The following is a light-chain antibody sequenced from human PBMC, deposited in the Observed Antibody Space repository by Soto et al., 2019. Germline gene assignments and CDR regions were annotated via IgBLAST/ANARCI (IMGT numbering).Light chain of an antibody. V-gene: IGKV3-15*01. J-gene: IGKJ3*01. CDR1: QSVGSN. Sequence: ERVITQSPATLSVSPRERATLSCRASQSVGSNLAWYQQKPGQAPRLLIFGASSRATGVPARFSGSGSGTEFTLTINSLQSEDFAVYFCQQYDNLPLTFGPGTKVDI. CDR3: QQYDNLPLT. CDR2: GAS.